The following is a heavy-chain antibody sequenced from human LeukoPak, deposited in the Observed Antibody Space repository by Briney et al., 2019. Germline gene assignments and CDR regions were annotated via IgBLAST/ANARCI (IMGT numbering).Heavy chain of an antibody. J-gene: IGHJ4*02. CDR1: GFTFSSYA. D-gene: IGHD6-6*01. CDR3: AKETSSSFDY. CDR2: ISNSGGST. Sequence: PGGPLRLSCAASGFTFSSYAMNWVRQAPGKGLEWVSGISNSGGSTYYADSVKGRFTISRDNSKNTLYLQMNSLRDEDTAVYYCAKETSSSFDYWGQGTLVSVSS. V-gene: IGHV3-23*01.